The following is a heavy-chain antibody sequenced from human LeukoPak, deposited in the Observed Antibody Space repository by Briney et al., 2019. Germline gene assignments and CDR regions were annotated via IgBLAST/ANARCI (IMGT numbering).Heavy chain of an antibody. D-gene: IGHD3-22*01. CDR1: GGSISSSTYF. V-gene: IGHV4-39*01. CDR3: ARLKRVGYFDY. CDR2: IYYSGST. J-gene: IGHJ4*02. Sequence: PSETLSLTCTVSGGSISSSTYFWGWLRQPPGKGVEGIGNIYYSGSTYYNPSLKSRVTISFDTSKTQFSLKLYSVTAADTAVYYCARLKRVGYFDYWGQGTLVTVSS.